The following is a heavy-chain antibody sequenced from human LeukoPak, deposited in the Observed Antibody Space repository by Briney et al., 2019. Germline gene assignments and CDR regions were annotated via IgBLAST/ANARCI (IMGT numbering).Heavy chain of an antibody. J-gene: IGHJ5*02. D-gene: IGHD3-10*01. Sequence: SETLSLTCTVSGDSISSYYCSWIRQPPGKGLEWIGYIYYSGSTSYNPSLKSRVTISVDTSKNQFSLKLSSVTAADTAVYYCARHLRFDDWFDPWGQGTLVTVSS. CDR3: ARHLRFDDWFDP. CDR1: GDSISSYY. CDR2: IYYSGST. V-gene: IGHV4-59*08.